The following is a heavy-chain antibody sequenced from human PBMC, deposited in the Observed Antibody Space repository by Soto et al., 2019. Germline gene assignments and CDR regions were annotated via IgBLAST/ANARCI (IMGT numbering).Heavy chain of an antibody. CDR1: GYSFTSYW. CDR3: ASKAVAGEEYFDL. V-gene: IGHV5-51*01. Sequence: GESLKISCKGSGYSFTSYWIGWVRQMPGKGLEWMRIIYPGDSDTRYSPSFQGQVTISADKSISTAYLQWSSLKASDTAMYYCASKAVAGEEYFDLWGRGTLVTVSS. D-gene: IGHD6-19*01. J-gene: IGHJ2*01. CDR2: IYPGDSDT.